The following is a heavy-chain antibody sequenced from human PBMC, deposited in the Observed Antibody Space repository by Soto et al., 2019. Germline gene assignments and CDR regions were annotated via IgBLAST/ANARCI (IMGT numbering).Heavy chain of an antibody. Sequence: GGSLRLSCAASGFTFSNYAMSWVRQAPGKGLEWVSSIGHSGDDTNYADSVKGRFTISRDNSKNTLYLQMNSLRAEDTAVYYCARELPSYNWXQYNWFDSWGQGTMGTVSS. CDR2: IGHSGDDT. V-gene: IGHV3-23*01. J-gene: IGHJ5*01. CDR1: GFTFSNYA. D-gene: IGHD1-20*01. CDR3: ARELPSYNWXQYNWFDS.